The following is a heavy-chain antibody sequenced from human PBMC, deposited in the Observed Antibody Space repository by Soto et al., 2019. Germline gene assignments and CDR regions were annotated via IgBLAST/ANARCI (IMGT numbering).Heavy chain of an antibody. D-gene: IGHD2-8*02. V-gene: IGHV4-34*01. Sequence: SETLSLTCAVYGGSFSNYYGSWIRQPPGKGLEWIGEINHRGSTNYNPSLKSRVTISVDTSKNQFSLKLSSVTAADTAVYYCAREVALGWHNWFDPWGQGTLVTVSS. J-gene: IGHJ5*02. CDR3: AREVALGWHNWFDP. CDR1: GGSFSNYY. CDR2: INHRGST.